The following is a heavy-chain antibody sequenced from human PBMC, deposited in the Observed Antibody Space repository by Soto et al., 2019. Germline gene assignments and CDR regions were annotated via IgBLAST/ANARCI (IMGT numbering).Heavy chain of an antibody. V-gene: IGHV3-66*01. CDR1: GFNVSSQY. J-gene: IGHJ4*01. CDR3: VRGSSGLH. CDR2: IYSGGNT. Sequence: VQLVESGGGSVHPGGSLRLSCAASGFNVSSQYMTWVRQAPGKGLEWVSVIYSGGNTDYADSVKGRFTISRDNSKNTMSRQMNSLRAEDTALYSFVRGSSGLHWGQGTLVTVSS. D-gene: IGHD6-19*01.